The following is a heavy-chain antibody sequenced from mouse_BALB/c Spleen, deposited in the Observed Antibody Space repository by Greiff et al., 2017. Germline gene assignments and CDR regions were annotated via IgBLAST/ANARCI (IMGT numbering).Heavy chain of an antibody. Sequence: QVQLQESGPGLVAPSQSLSITCTVSGFSLTDYGVSWIRQPPGKGLEWLGVIWGGGSTYYNSALKSRLSISKDNSKSQVVLKMNSLQTDDTAMYYCAKHYDGYYFDFDYWGQGTTLTVSS. CDR2: IWGGGST. J-gene: IGHJ2*01. CDR1: GFSLTDYG. D-gene: IGHD2-3*01. CDR3: AKHYDGYYFDFDY. V-gene: IGHV2-6-5*01.